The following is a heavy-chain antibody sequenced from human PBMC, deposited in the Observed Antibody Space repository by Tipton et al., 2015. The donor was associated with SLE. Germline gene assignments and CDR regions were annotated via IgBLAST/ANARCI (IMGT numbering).Heavy chain of an antibody. D-gene: IGHD6-13*01. J-gene: IGHJ6*02. CDR1: GGSISSSSYY. CDR2: IYYSGST. V-gene: IGHV4-39*07. CDR3: ASQFPWAAAPYYGMDV. Sequence: TLSLTCTVSGGSISSSSYYWGWIRQPPGKGLEWIGSIYYSGSTYYNPSLKSRVTISVDTSKNQFSLKLSSVTAADPAVYYCASQFPWAAAPYYGMDVWGQGTTVTVSS.